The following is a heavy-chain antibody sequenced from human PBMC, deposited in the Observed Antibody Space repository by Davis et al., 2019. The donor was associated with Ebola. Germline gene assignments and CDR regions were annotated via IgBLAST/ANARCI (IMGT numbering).Heavy chain of an antibody. CDR2: ISVRSIT. J-gene: IGHJ5*02. CDR3: AKVHPPTTVTTGWFDP. V-gene: IGHV3-23*01. Sequence: GESLKIPCAASGFIFSSYAMSWVRQAPGHGLEWVSSISVRSITYHADSVKGRFTIYRDNSKNTLYLQMNSLRAEDTAVYYCAKVHPPTTVTTGWFDPWGQGTLVTVSS. CDR1: GFIFSSYA. D-gene: IGHD4-17*01.